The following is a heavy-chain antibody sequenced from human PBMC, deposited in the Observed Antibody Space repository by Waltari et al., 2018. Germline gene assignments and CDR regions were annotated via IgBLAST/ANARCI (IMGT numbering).Heavy chain of an antibody. CDR3: ARGAGSNYWAMDV. D-gene: IGHD1-7*01. V-gene: IGHV3-48*03. CDR2: ISTSGGTM. J-gene: IGHJ6*02. Sequence: EAQLVESGGGFVPPGGSLRLPSSAPQFTFSNSQINWARQAPGKGREWFSVISTSGGTMDYADSVKGRFTTTRDNARSSAYLQIDSVRDEDTAVYYCARGAGSNYWAMDVWGPGTTVTVSS. CDR1: QFTFSNSQ.